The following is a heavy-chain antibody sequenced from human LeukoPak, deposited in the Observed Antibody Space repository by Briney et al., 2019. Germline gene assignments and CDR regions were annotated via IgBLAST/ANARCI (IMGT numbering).Heavy chain of an antibody. CDR3: ARVVRYCSSTSCYYFDY. D-gene: IGHD2-2*01. J-gene: IGHJ4*02. CDR1: GGSISSGDYY. CDR2: IYYSGST. Sequence: SETLSLTCTVSGGSISSGDYYWSWIRQPPGKGLEWIGYIYYSGSTYYNPSLKSRVTISVDTSKNQFSLKLSSVTAADTAVYYCARVVRYCSSTSCYYFDYWGQGTLVTVPS. V-gene: IGHV4-30-4*08.